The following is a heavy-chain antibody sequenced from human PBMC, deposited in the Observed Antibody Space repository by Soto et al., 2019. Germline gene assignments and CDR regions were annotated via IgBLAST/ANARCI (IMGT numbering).Heavy chain of an antibody. CDR2: IIPIFGTA. V-gene: IGHV1-69*01. J-gene: IGHJ4*02. CDR1: GGTFSSYA. Sequence: QVQLVQSGAEVKKPGSSVKVSCKTSGGTFSSYAISWVRQAPGQGLEWMGGIIPIFGTANYAQKFQGRVTITADQSTSTAYMELSSLRSDATAVYYCARIGIAAAGSPYYFDYWGQGTLVTVSS. CDR3: ARIGIAAAGSPYYFDY. D-gene: IGHD6-13*01.